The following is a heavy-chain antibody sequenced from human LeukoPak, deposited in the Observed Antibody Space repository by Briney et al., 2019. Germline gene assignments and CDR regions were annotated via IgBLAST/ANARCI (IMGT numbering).Heavy chain of an antibody. V-gene: IGHV1-8*03. D-gene: IGHD6-19*01. CDR2: MNPNSGNT. CDR3: ARDMYSSGRVPFDY. J-gene: IGHJ4*02. CDR1: GYTFTSYD. Sequence: ASVKVSCKASGYTFTSYDINWVRQATGQGLEWMGWMNPNSGNTGYAQKFQGRVTITRNTSISTAYMELSSLRSDDTAVYYCARDMYSSGRVPFDYWGQGTLVTVSS.